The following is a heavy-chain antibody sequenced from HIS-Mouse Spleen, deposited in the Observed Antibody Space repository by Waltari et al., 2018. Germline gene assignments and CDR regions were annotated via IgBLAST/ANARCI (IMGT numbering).Heavy chain of an antibody. D-gene: IGHD6-13*01. V-gene: IGHV3-53*01. CDR2: IYSGGST. CDR1: GFTVSSNY. CDR3: AREIPYSSSWYDWYFDL. Sequence: EVQLVESGGGLIQPGGSLRLSCAASGFTVSSNYMSGVRQAPGKGVEWVSVIYSGGSTYYADSVKGRFTISRDNSKNTLYLQMNSLRAEDTAVYYCAREIPYSSSWYDWYFDLWGRGTLVTVSS. J-gene: IGHJ2*01.